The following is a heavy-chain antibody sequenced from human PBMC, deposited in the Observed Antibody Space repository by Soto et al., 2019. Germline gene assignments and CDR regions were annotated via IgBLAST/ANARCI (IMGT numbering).Heavy chain of an antibody. CDR2: INPSGGST. Sequence: ASVKVSCKASGYTFTSYYMHWVRQAPGQGLEWMGIINPSGGSTSYAQKFQGRVTMTRDTSTSTVYMELSSLRSEDTAVYYCARDVKSIGPVAGTSDYYGMDVWGQGTTVTVSS. D-gene: IGHD6-19*01. V-gene: IGHV1-46*01. CDR1: GYTFTSYY. J-gene: IGHJ6*02. CDR3: ARDVKSIGPVAGTSDYYGMDV.